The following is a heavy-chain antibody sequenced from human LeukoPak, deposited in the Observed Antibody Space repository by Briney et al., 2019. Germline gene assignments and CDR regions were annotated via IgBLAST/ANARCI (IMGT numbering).Heavy chain of an antibody. Sequence: GGSLRLSCAASGFTFSSYWMHWVRQAPGKGLVWVSRLNSDGSSTSYADSVKGRFTISRDNAKNTLYLQMNSLRAEDTAVYYCARGGYYSYGHYDYWGQGTLVTVSS. CDR3: ARGGYYSYGHYDY. CDR2: LNSDGSST. D-gene: IGHD3-22*01. V-gene: IGHV3-74*01. CDR1: GFTFSSYW. J-gene: IGHJ4*02.